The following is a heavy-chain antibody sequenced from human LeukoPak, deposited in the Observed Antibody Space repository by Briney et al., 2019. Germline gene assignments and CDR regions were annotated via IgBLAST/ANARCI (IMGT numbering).Heavy chain of an antibody. CDR1: GYTFTSYY. Sequence: ASVKVSCKASGYTFTSYYMHWVRQAPGQGLERMGIINPSGGSTSYAQKFQGRVTMTRDTSTSTVYMELSSLRSEDTAVYYCARADYYGSGSSEADYWGQGTLVTVSS. J-gene: IGHJ4*02. D-gene: IGHD3-10*01. CDR3: ARADYYGSGSSEADY. CDR2: INPSGGST. V-gene: IGHV1-46*01.